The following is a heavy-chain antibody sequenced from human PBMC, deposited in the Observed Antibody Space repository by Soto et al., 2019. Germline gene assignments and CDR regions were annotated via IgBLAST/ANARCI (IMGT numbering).Heavy chain of an antibody. CDR1: GGSLSSYY. J-gene: IGHJ4*02. Sequence: SETLSLTCTVSGGSLSSYYWTWIRQPPGKGLEWIGYIYYSGNTNYNPSLKSRVTISVDTSKNTLYLQMNSLRAEDTAVYYCAKDSSGYPGGYFDYWGQGTLVTVSS. V-gene: IGHV4-59*12. CDR2: IYYSGNT. CDR3: AKDSSGYPGGYFDY. D-gene: IGHD3-22*01.